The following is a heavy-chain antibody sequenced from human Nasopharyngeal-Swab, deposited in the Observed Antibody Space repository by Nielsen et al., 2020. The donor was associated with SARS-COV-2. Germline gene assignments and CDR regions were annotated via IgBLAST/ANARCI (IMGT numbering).Heavy chain of an antibody. Sequence: SVKVSCKASGGTFSNYAISWVRQAPGQGLEWMGRTIPILGLANYAQKFLGRVTITADKSTNTAYMELSSLRSEDTAVYYCARDAPEDTTLVTAYYYYMDVWGKGATVTVSS. J-gene: IGHJ6*03. CDR1: GGTFSNYA. V-gene: IGHV1-69*04. CDR2: TIPILGLA. D-gene: IGHD5-18*01. CDR3: ARDAPEDTTLVTAYYYYMDV.